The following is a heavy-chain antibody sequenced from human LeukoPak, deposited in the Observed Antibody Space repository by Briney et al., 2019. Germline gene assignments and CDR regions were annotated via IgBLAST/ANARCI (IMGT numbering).Heavy chain of an antibody. J-gene: IGHJ4*02. CDR3: ARDGSGSYSDY. CDR1: GYTFSTYW. Sequence: GGSLRLSCAASGYTFSTYWMHWVRQVPGKGLEWVSYISSSCSTIYYADSVKGRFTISRDNAKNSLYLQMNSLRAEDTAVYYCARDGSGSYSDYWGQGTLVTVSS. CDR2: ISSSCSTI. D-gene: IGHD3-10*01. V-gene: IGHV3-48*04.